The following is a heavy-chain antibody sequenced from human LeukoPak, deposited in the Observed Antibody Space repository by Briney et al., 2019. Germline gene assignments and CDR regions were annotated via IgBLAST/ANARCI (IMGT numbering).Heavy chain of an antibody. V-gene: IGHV3-7*03. D-gene: IGHD1-26*01. Sequence: GGSLRLSCVAFGYSITDYWMTWVRQAPGKGLEWVANIDKDGGEKVYVDSVKGRFTISRDNSKNTLYLQMNSLRAEDTAVYSCAKEGHSVVGDTITYWGQGTPVTVSS. J-gene: IGHJ4*02. CDR1: GYSITDYW. CDR3: AKEGHSVVGDTITY. CDR2: IDKDGGEK.